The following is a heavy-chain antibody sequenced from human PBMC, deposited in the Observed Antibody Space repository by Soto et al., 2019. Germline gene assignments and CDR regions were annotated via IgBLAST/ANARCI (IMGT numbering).Heavy chain of an antibody. CDR1: GFSFSRYW. D-gene: IGHD4-17*01. CDR3: VSPPDSGGYTILTR. Sequence: EAQLVESGGGLVQPGGSLRLSCAASGFSFSRYWMTWVRQAPGKGLEWVANIKDDGSAKYYVDSVRGRFTISRDNAKNSLFLQMNSLRAEDTAVYYCVSPPDSGGYTILTRWGQGTLVTVSS. V-gene: IGHV3-7*05. CDR2: IKDDGSAK. J-gene: IGHJ4*02.